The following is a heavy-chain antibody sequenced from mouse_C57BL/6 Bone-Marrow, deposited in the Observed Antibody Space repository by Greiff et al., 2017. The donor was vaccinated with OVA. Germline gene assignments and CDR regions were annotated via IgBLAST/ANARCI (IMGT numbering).Heavy chain of an antibody. CDR3: ARSWYFDY. J-gene: IGHJ2*01. V-gene: IGHV5-12*01. CDR1: GFTFSDYY. CDR2: ISNGGGST. Sequence: EVQLQESGGGLVQPGGSLKLSCAASGFTFSDYYMYWVRQTPEKRLEWVAYISNGGGSTYYPDTVKGRFTISRDNAKNTLYLQMSRLKSEDTAMYYCARSWYFDYWGQGTTLTVSS.